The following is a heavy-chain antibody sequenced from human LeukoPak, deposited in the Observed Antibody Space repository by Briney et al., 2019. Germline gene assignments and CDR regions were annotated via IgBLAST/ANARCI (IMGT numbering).Heavy chain of an antibody. Sequence: GASVKVSCKASGYTFTGYYMHWVRQAPGQGLEWMGWINPNSGGTNYAQKFQGRVTMTRDTSISTAYMELSRLRSDDTAVYFCARLAGLTMALDYWGQGTLVTVSS. CDR1: GYTFTGYY. V-gene: IGHV1-2*02. CDR2: INPNSGGT. J-gene: IGHJ4*02. CDR3: ARLAGLTMALDY. D-gene: IGHD4/OR15-4a*01.